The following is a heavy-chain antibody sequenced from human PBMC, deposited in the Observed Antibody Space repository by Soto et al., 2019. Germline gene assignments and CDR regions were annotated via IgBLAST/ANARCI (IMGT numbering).Heavy chain of an antibody. CDR1: GFTFSSYA. V-gene: IGHV3-23*01. CDR3: AKVNTIFGMEYYYYGMDV. J-gene: IGHJ6*02. D-gene: IGHD3-3*01. CDR2: ISSSGSST. Sequence: VGSLRLSCVASGFTFSSYAMNWVRQAPGKGLEWVSTISSSGSSTYFPDSVKGRFTISRDNSQNTVYLQMNSLRDDDTAVYYCAKVNTIFGMEYYYYGMDVWGQGTTVTAP.